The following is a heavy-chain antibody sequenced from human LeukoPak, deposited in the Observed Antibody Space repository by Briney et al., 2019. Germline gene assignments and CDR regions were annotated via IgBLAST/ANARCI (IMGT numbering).Heavy chain of an antibody. V-gene: IGHV3-23*01. D-gene: IGHD4-17*01. J-gene: IGHJ4*02. CDR3: ARNPLYGDYVSSGEY. Sequence: PGGSLRLSCAASGFTFSSYAMSWVRQAPGKGLEWVSAISGSGGSTYYADSVKGRFTISRDNAKNSLYLQMNSLRAEDTAVYYCARNPLYGDYVSSGEYWGQGTLVTVSS. CDR1: GFTFSSYA. CDR2: ISGSGGST.